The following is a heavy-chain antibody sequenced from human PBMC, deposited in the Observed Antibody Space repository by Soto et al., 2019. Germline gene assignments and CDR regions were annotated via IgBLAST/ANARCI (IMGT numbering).Heavy chain of an antibody. Sequence: TSETLSLTCAVYGGSFSGYYWSWIRQPPGKGLEWIGEINHSGSTNYNPSLKSRVTISVDTSKNQFSLKLSSVTAADTAVYYCARDVTMVRGIIISPTPPDYWGQGTLVTVSS. V-gene: IGHV4-34*01. CDR2: INHSGST. D-gene: IGHD3-10*01. J-gene: IGHJ4*02. CDR3: ARDVTMVRGIIISPTPPDY. CDR1: GGSFSGYY.